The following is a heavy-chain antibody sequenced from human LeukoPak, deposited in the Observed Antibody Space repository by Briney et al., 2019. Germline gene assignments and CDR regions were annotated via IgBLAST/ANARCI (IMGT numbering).Heavy chain of an antibody. CDR3: VKRSRDGYNSPLDN. CDR1: GFIFSRFA. V-gene: IGHV3-23*01. Sequence: QAGGSLRLSCAASGFIFSRFAMNWVRQAPGKGPEWVSGISGSGEETYYADSVQGRFTISRDNSENTIHLQMNSLRVEDTALYFCVKRSRDGYNSPLDNWGQGTLVTVSS. D-gene: IGHD5-24*01. J-gene: IGHJ4*02. CDR2: ISGSGEET.